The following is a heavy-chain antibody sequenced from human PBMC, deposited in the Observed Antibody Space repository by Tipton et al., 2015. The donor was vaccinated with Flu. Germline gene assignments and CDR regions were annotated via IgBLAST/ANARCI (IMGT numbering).Heavy chain of an antibody. J-gene: IGHJ5*02. CDR1: GGSISRGSYY. V-gene: IGHV4-61*02. CDR3: ARDLFGEKDWFDP. CDR2: IYTSGST. D-gene: IGHD3-10*01. Sequence: TLSLTCTVSGGSISRGSYYWSWIRQPAGKGLEWIGRIYTSGSTNYNPSLKSRVTISVDTSKNQFSLKLSPVTAADTAVYYCARDLFGEKDWFDPWGQGTLVTVSS.